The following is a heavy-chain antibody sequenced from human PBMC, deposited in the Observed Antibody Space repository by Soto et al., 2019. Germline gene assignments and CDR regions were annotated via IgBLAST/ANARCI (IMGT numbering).Heavy chain of an antibody. CDR2: MNPSTGNT. CDR3: ARGRIIVAGGFDP. CDR1: GYTFTSYD. Sequence: QVQLVQSGAEVQKPGASVKVSCKASGYTFTSYDIIWVRQATGQGLEWMGWMNPSTGNTDSAEKFQGRLTMTRNTSISTVYMELSSLTCEDTTVYYCARGRIIVAGGFDPWGQGTLVTVSS. V-gene: IGHV1-8*01. D-gene: IGHD6-19*01. J-gene: IGHJ5*01.